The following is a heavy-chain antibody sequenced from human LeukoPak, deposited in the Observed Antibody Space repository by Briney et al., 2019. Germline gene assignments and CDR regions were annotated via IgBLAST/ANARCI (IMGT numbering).Heavy chain of an antibody. CDR1: GDSIKTNSYF. CDR2: IFYTGST. D-gene: IGHD3-10*01. CDR3: GRHWKRSGSSASGKYYNDWFDP. J-gene: IGHJ5*02. V-gene: IGHV4-39*01. Sequence: PSETLSLTCTVSGDSIKTNSYFWDWIRQPPGKGLEWIGGIFYTGSTDYNPSLKSRLTMSIDTSKNQFSLQMTSVTAADTAVYYCGRHWKRSGSSASGKYYNDWFDPWGQGILVTVSS.